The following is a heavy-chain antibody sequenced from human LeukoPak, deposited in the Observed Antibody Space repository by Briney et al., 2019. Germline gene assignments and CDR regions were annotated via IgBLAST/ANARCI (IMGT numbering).Heavy chain of an antibody. CDR2: IYYNGIS. Sequence: SETLSLTCTVSGGSISGYYWSWIRQPPGKGLEWIAYIYYNGISNYNPSLKSRVIISVDSSKNQFSLKLSSVTAADTAVYYCARAPIYGDYAQYYYYYGMDVWGQGTTVTVSS. J-gene: IGHJ6*02. V-gene: IGHV4-59*12. CDR1: GGSISGYY. CDR3: ARAPIYGDYAQYYYYYGMDV. D-gene: IGHD4-17*01.